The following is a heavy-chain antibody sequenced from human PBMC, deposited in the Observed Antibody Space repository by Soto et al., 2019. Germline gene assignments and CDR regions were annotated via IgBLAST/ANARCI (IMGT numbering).Heavy chain of an antibody. CDR3: AREIAVAGTGIDYYYGMDV. CDR1: GFTFSSYW. V-gene: IGHV3-7*03. Sequence: PGGSLRLSCAASGFTFSSYWMSWVRQAPGKGLEWVANIKQDGSEKYYVDSVKGRFTISRDNAKNSLYLQMNSLRAEDTAVYYCAREIAVAGTGIDYYYGMDVWGQGTTVTVSS. J-gene: IGHJ6*02. D-gene: IGHD6-19*01. CDR2: IKQDGSEK.